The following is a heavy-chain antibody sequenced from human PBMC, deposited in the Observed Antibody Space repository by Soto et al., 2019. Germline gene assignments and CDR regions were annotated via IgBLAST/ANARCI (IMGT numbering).Heavy chain of an antibody. CDR2: ISYDGDNE. CDR1: GFSFSNYA. Sequence: QVQLVESGGGVVQPGRSLRLSCAASGFSFSNYAMHWVRQAPGKGLEWLAMISYDGDNEYYADSVRGRFTISRDNSKNTLFLHRNNVRHADTAVYYWANDGAPVYSNSPGCSARRFDCWCQVTLGSVAS. V-gene: IGHV3-30*18. J-gene: IGHJ4*02. CDR3: ANDGAPVYSNSPGCSARRFDC. D-gene: IGHD2-2*01.